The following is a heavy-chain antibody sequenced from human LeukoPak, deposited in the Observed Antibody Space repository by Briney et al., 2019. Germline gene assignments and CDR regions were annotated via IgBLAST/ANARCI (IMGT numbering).Heavy chain of an antibody. CDR3: ARDTEGSVDYYYMDV. J-gene: IGHJ6*03. V-gene: IGHV3-53*01. Sequence: GGSLRLSCAASGFTVSSNYMSWVRQAPGKGLEWVSVIYSGGSTYYADSVKGRFTISRDNSKNTLYLQMNSLRAEDKAVYYCARDTEGSVDYYYMDVWGKGTTVTVSS. CDR1: GFTVSSNY. CDR2: IYSGGST.